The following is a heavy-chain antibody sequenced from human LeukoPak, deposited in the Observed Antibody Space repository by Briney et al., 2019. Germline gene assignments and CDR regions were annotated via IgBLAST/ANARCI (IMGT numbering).Heavy chain of an antibody. V-gene: IGHV4-4*02. CDR3: ARSVPGISYGMDV. CDR1: GGSISSSNW. Sequence: SETLSLTCAVSGGSISSSNWWSWVRQPPGKGLEWIGEIYHSGSTNYNPSLKSRVTISVDKSKSQFSLKLSSVTAADTAVYYCARSVPGISYGMDVWGRGTTVTVSS. D-gene: IGHD2-2*01. J-gene: IGHJ6*02. CDR2: IYHSGST.